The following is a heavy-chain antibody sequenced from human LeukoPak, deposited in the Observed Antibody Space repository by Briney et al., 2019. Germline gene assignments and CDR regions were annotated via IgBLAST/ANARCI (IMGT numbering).Heavy chain of an antibody. V-gene: IGHV3-30*18. CDR3: AKPLDSSGWYYFDY. J-gene: IGHJ4*02. Sequence: PGGSLRLSCAASGFTFSSYAMHWVRQAPGKGLEWVAVISYDGSNKYYADSVKGRFTISRDNSKNTLYLQMNSLRAEDTAVYYCAKPLDSSGWYYFDYWGQGTLVTVSS. CDR2: ISYDGSNK. D-gene: IGHD6-19*01. CDR1: GFTFSSYA.